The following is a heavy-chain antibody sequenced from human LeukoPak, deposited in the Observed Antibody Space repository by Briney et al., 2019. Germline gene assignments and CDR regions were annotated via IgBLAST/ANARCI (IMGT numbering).Heavy chain of an antibody. Sequence: SETLSLTCAVYGGSFSGYYWSWIRQPPGKGLEWIGEINHSGNTNSNPSLKSRVTMSVDTSKNQFSLKLSSVTAADTAVYYCARTTEGGYTYDYFYYYYMDVWGKGTTVTISS. D-gene: IGHD5-18*01. V-gene: IGHV4-34*01. CDR1: GGSFSGYY. CDR3: ARTTEGGYTYDYFYYYYMDV. CDR2: INHSGNT. J-gene: IGHJ6*03.